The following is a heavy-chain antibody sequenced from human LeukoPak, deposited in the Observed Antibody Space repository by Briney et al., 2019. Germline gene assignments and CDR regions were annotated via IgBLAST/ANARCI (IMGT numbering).Heavy chain of an antibody. D-gene: IGHD3-10*01. Sequence: SVRVSCKASGGTFSSCAISWVRQAPGQGLEWMGGIIPIFGTANYAQKFQGRVTITADESTSTAYMELSSLRSEDTAVYYCASIRNMVRGVITHDYWGQGTLVTVSS. CDR2: IIPIFGTA. J-gene: IGHJ4*02. CDR1: GGTFSSCA. CDR3: ASIRNMVRGVITHDY. V-gene: IGHV1-69*01.